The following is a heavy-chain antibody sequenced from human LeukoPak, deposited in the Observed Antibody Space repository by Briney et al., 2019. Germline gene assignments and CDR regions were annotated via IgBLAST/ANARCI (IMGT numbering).Heavy chain of an antibody. CDR3: AKGKDFNGYYVDS. V-gene: IGHV3-23*01. CDR2: SGGSGGAT. Sequence: GGSLRLSCAASGFTFSSFGMSWVPQSQETGLEWVSVSGGSGGATHYAESVKGRFTISRDNSKNTLYLEMSRLRAEDTAVYYCAKGKDFNGYYVDSWGQGTLVTVSS. D-gene: IGHD3-3*01. CDR1: GFTFSSFG. J-gene: IGHJ4*02.